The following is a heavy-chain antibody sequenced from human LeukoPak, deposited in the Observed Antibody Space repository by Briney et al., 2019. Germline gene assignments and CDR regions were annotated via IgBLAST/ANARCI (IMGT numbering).Heavy chain of an antibody. CDR2: IYHSGST. CDR1: GFTFSNYW. J-gene: IGHJ4*02. D-gene: IGHD3-22*01. CDR3: AREGDYYDSSGYYSFDY. Sequence: GSLRLSCAASGFTFSNYWMSWVRQPPGKGLEWIGEIYHSGSTNYNPSLKSRVTISVDKSKNQFSLKLSSVTAADTAVYYCAREGDYYDSSGYYSFDYWGQGTLVTVSS. V-gene: IGHV4-4*02.